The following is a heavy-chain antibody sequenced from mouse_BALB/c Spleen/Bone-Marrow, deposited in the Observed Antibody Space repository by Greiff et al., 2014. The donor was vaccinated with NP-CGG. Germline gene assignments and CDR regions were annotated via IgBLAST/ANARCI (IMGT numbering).Heavy chain of an antibody. J-gene: IGHJ1*01. Sequence: VQLQQPGPELMKPGASVKISCKASGYSFTSYYMHWVKQSHGKSLEWIGYIDPFNGGTSYNQKFKGKATLTVDKSSSTAHMHLSSLTSEDSAVYYCAPLSRYFDVWGAGTTVTVSS. CDR3: APLSRYFDV. CDR2: IDPFNGGT. V-gene: IGHV1S135*01. D-gene: IGHD6-2*01. CDR1: GYSFTSYY.